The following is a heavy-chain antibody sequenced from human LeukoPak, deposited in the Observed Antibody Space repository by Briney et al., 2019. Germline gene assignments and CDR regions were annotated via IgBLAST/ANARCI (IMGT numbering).Heavy chain of an antibody. CDR2: IIPIFGTA. CDR3: ASGYCSNTRCFLTGYYYYMDV. D-gene: IGHD2-2*01. J-gene: IGHJ6*03. V-gene: IGHV1-69*05. Sequence: ASVKISCKASGGTFSSYAISWVRQAPGQGLEWMGGIIPIFGTANYAQKFQGRVTITTDESTSTAYMELSSLRSEDTAVYYCASGYCSNTRCFLTGYYYYMDVWGKGTTVTVSS. CDR1: GGTFSSYA.